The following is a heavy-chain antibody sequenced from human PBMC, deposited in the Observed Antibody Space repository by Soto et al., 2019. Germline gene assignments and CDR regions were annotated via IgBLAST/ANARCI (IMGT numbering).Heavy chain of an antibody. J-gene: IGHJ4*02. Sequence: ASETLSLTCTVSGGSISSGGYYWSWIRQHPGKGLEWIGYIYYSGSTYYNPSLKSRVTISVDTSKNHFSLKLSSVTAADTAVYYCARDGSGDGYNLGYWGQGTLVTVSS. CDR1: GGSISSGGYY. V-gene: IGHV4-31*03. CDR3: ARDGSGDGYNLGY. D-gene: IGHD5-12*01. CDR2: IYYSGST.